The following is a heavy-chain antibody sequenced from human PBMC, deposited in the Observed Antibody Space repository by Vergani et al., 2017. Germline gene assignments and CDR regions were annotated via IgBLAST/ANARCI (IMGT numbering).Heavy chain of an antibody. Sequence: QVLLVQSGAEVKKPGASVRVSCKTSGYTFTNYYIHWVRQAPGQGLEWMGIINPSGGSTTYAQQFQGRLTMTRDTSTSTVYMDLSNLRSEDTAVYYCARRYCSSTSCPRDYYYMDVWGKGTTVTVSS. D-gene: IGHD2-2*01. CDR2: INPSGGST. CDR1: GYTFTNYY. V-gene: IGHV1-46*01. J-gene: IGHJ6*03. CDR3: ARRYCSSTSCPRDYYYMDV.